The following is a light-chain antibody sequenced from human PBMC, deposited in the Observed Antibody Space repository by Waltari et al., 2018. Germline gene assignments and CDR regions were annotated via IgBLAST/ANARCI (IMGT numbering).Light chain of an antibody. CDR2: GAS. CDR3: QKYGTRPAT. V-gene: IGKV3-20*01. Sequence: VLTQSPGTLSLSPGERATLSCRASQSITKKFFAWYQQKPGQAPRLLIYGASSRAAGIPDRFSGSGSGTDFTLTISRLEPEDSAVYYCQKYGTRPATFGQGTKVEVK. J-gene: IGKJ1*01. CDR1: QSITKKF.